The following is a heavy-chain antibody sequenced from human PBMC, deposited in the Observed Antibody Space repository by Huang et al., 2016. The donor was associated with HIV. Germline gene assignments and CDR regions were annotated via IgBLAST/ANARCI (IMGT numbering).Heavy chain of an antibody. CDR3: ARAPPDH. J-gene: IGHJ4*02. V-gene: IGHV1-2*02. CDR2: INPNIHVA. CDR1: GYDFTGYW. Sequence: QVQMVQSGAEVKKPGASVKVSCKTSGYDFTGYWMHWVRQAPGQGLDWMGWINPNIHVAVYAQKFRGRVTMTTDTSVTTAYMELTVLTSDDTAIYYCARAPPDHWGQGTLVTVSS.